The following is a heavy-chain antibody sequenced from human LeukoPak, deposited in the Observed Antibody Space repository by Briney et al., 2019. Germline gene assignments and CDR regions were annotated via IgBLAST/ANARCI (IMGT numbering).Heavy chain of an antibody. D-gene: IGHD3-10*01. CDR1: GFTFSSYA. CDR2: ISGSGGNT. J-gene: IGHJ4*02. Sequence: GGSLRLSCAASGFTFSSYAMSWVRQAPGKGLEWVSGISGSGGNTYYADSVKGRFTISRDNSNNTLYLQMNSLRAEDTAVYYCARHSRGRRYVFDYWGQGTLVTVSS. V-gene: IGHV3-23*01. CDR3: ARHSRGRRYVFDY.